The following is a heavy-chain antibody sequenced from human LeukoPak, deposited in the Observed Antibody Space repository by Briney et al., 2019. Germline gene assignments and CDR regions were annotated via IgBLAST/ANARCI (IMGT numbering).Heavy chain of an antibody. CDR1: GSTLSTYA. J-gene: IGHJ4*02. CDR2: ISYDGTDT. Sequence: PGGSLRLSCAASGSTLSTYAMHWVRQAPGKGLEWVAVISYDGTDTYYADSVKGRFTISRDTSKNSLYLQMNSLRPEDTAVFYCARIRGGPIDYWGQGTLVTVSS. V-gene: IGHV3-30-3*01. D-gene: IGHD3-16*01. CDR3: ARIRGGPIDY.